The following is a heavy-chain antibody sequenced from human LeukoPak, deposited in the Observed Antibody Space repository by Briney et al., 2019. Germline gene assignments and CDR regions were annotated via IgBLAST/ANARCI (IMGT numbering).Heavy chain of an antibody. CDR1: GGSISSYY. CDR2: IYYSGST. J-gene: IGHJ3*02. CDR3: ARGIGSGWYDAFDI. Sequence: PSETLSLTCTVSGGSISSYYWSWIRQPPGKGLEWIGYIYYSGSTSYNPSLKSRVTISVDTSKNQFSLKLSSVTAADTAVYYCARGIGSGWYDAFDIWGQGTMVTVSS. D-gene: IGHD6-19*01. V-gene: IGHV4-59*01.